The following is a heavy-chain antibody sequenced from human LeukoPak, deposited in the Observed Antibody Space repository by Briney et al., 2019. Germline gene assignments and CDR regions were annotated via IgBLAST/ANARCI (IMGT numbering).Heavy chain of an antibody. D-gene: IGHD6-19*01. CDR1: GGSISSYY. V-gene: IGHV4-59*01. J-gene: IGHJ4*02. CDR2: IYYSGST. Sequence: PSETLSLTCTVSGGSISSYYWSWIRQPAGKGLEWIGYIYYSGSTNYNPSLKSRVTISVDTSKNQFSLKLSSVTAADTAVYYCARDQEWLVPRYWGQGTLVTVSS. CDR3: ARDQEWLVPRY.